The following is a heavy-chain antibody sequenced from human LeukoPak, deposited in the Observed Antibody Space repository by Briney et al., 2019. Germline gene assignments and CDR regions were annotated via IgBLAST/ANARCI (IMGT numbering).Heavy chain of an antibody. CDR2: IRYDGSNE. CDR1: GFTFSSYG. CDR3: ARDRAYGDYAA. J-gene: IGHJ5*02. V-gene: IGHV3-30*02. Sequence: GGSLRLSCAASGFTFSSYGMHWVRQAPGKGLEWVAFIRYDGSNEYYADSVKGRFTISRDNSKNTVYLQMNSLRADDTAVYYCARDRAYGDYAAWGQGTLVTVSS. D-gene: IGHD4-17*01.